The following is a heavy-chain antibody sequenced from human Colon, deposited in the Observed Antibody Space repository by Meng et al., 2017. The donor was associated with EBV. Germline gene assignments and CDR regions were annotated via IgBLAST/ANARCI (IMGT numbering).Heavy chain of an antibody. Sequence: HVELQIPVTCLVGPRGSVSIICTLFGCSISTGDWWSGCSQPPGKGLEWIGEIYRGGGTNYNTSFKSRVTISVDTSNNHFSLKLSYVTAADTAVYYCARVRVIPAAVGFDYWGQGTLVTVSS. V-gene: IGHV4-4*03. CDR3: ARVRVIPAAVGFDY. CDR1: GCSISTGDW. D-gene: IGHD2-2*01. J-gene: IGHJ4*02. CDR2: IYRGGGT.